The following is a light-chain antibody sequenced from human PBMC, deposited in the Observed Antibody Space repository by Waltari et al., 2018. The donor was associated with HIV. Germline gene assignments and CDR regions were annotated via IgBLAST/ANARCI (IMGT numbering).Light chain of an antibody. CDR2: RNK. Sequence: QSVLTQPPSASGTPGQRVTISCSGSSSNIGSNYVYWYQQLPGTPPKLLIYRNKQRPSGVPDRFSGSKSGTSASLAISGRRSEDEADYYCAAWDDSLSGWVFGGGAKLTVL. CDR1: SSNIGSNY. J-gene: IGLJ3*02. CDR3: AAWDDSLSGWV. V-gene: IGLV1-47*01.